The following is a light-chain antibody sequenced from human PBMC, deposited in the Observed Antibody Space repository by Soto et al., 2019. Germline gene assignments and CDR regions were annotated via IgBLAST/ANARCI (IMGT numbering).Light chain of an antibody. CDR1: QSVTRNF. Sequence: EIVLAQSPGTLSLSPGDRATLSCRASQSVTRNFLAWYQQRPGQSLRLLIYGASNRATGIPDRFSGSGSGTDFSLTISRLVPEDFAVYYCQQYASSPLTFGGGTRVEIK. V-gene: IGKV3-20*01. CDR3: QQYASSPLT. CDR2: GAS. J-gene: IGKJ4*01.